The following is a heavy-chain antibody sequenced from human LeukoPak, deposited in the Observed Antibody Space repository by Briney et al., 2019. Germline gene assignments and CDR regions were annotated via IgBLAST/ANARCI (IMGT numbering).Heavy chain of an antibody. CDR3: ASNYYYYYGMDV. Sequence: SETLSLTRTVSGGSMSSYYWSWIRQPAGKGLEWIGRIYTSGSTNYNPSLKSRVTMSVDTSKNRFSLKLSSVAAADTAVYYCASNYYYYYGMDVWGQGTTVTVSS. CDR1: GGSMSSYY. V-gene: IGHV4-4*07. J-gene: IGHJ6*02. CDR2: IYTSGST.